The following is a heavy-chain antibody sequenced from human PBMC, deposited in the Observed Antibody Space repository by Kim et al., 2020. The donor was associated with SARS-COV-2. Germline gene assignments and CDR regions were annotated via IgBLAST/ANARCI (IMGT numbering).Heavy chain of an antibody. V-gene: IGHV3-53*01. CDR1: GFTVSSNY. D-gene: IGHD3-10*01. CDR3: ARERFGDLYYYYYGMDV. CDR2: IYSGGST. J-gene: IGHJ6*02. Sequence: GGSLRLSCAASGFTVSSNYMSWVRQAPGKGLEWVSVIYSGGSTYYADSVKGRFTISRDNSKNTLYLQMNSLRAEDTAVYYCARERFGDLYYYYYGMDVWGQGTTVTVSS.